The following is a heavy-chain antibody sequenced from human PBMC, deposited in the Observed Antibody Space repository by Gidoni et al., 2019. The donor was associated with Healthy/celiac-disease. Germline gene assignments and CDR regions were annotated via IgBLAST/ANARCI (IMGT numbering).Heavy chain of an antibody. CDR2: IIPIFGTA. V-gene: IGHV1-69*01. Sequence: GQGLEWMGGIIPIFGTANYAQKFQGRVTITADESTSTAYMELSSLRSEDTAVYYCASYSSSFLYYYYMDVWGKGTTVTVSS. D-gene: IGHD6-6*01. CDR3: ASYSSSFLYYYYMDV. J-gene: IGHJ6*03.